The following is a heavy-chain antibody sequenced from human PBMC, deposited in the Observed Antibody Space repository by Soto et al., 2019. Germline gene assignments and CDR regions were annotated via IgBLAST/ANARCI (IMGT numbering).Heavy chain of an antibody. CDR1: GGSISSGGYY. CDR2: IYYSGST. Sequence: SEPLSLTCTVSGGSISSGGYYWSWIRQHPGKGLEWIGYIYYSGSTYYNPSLKSRVTISVDTSKNQFSLKLSSVTAADTAVYYCATSVGVNGMDVWGQGTTVTVSS. CDR3: ATSVGVNGMDV. V-gene: IGHV4-31*03. D-gene: IGHD3-10*01. J-gene: IGHJ6*02.